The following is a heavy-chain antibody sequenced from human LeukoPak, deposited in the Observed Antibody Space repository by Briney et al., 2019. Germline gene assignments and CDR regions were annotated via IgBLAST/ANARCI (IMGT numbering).Heavy chain of an antibody. Sequence: PGGSLRLSCTASGFTFGDYAMSWVRQAPGKGLEWVGFIRSKAYGGTTEYAASVKGRFTISRDDSKSIAYLQMNSLKTEDTAVYYCTRGLVVPAARVYYYYYGMDVWGQGTTVTVSS. CDR3: TRGLVVPAARVYYYYYGMDV. J-gene: IGHJ6*02. CDR1: GFTFGDYA. CDR2: IRSKAYGGTT. D-gene: IGHD2-2*01. V-gene: IGHV3-49*04.